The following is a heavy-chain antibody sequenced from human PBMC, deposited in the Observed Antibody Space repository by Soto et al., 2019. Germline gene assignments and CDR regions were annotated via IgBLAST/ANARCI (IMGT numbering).Heavy chain of an antibody. CDR1: GFTFSSYA. Sequence: GGSLRLSCAASGFTFSSYAMHWVRQAPGKGLEWVAVISYDGSNKYYADSVKGRFTISRDNSKNTLYLKMNSLRAEDTAVYYCARDRSAPASFDYWGQGTLVTVSS. D-gene: IGHD2-2*01. CDR3: ARDRSAPASFDY. V-gene: IGHV3-30-3*01. CDR2: ISYDGSNK. J-gene: IGHJ4*02.